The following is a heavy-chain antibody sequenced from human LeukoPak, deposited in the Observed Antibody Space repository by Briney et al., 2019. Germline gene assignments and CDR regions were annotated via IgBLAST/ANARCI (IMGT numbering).Heavy chain of an antibody. D-gene: IGHD2-2*01. V-gene: IGHV3-23*01. CDR3: AKDTGKYQPDAFDI. Sequence: GGSLRLSCAASGFTFTTYTMSWVRQAPGKGPAWVSAISGSGGTTYYADSVKGRFTISRDNSKNTLYLQMNSLRAEDTAVYYCAKDTGKYQPDAFDIWGQGTMVTVSS. CDR1: GFTFTTYT. CDR2: ISGSGGTT. J-gene: IGHJ3*02.